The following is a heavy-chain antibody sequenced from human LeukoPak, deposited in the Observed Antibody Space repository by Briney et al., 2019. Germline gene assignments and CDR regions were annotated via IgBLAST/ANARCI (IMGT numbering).Heavy chain of an antibody. J-gene: IGHJ3*02. CDR1: GGSINITNW. D-gene: IGHD6-13*01. V-gene: IGHV4-4*02. Sequence: PSGTLSLTCAVSGGSINITNWWSWVRQPPGKGLEWIGEIHHTGGTNYNPSLKSRVTISLEKSKNQFSVELSSVTAADTAVYYCAREHIAADTRDAFDIWGQGTMVTVSS. CDR3: AREHIAADTRDAFDI. CDR2: IHHTGGT.